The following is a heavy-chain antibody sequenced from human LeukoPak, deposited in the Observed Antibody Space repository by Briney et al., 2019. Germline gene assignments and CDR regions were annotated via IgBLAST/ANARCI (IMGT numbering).Heavy chain of an antibody. CDR1: GGSISSGGYY. J-gene: IGHJ3*02. D-gene: IGHD6-6*01. Sequence: SETLSLTCTVSGGSISSGGYYWSWIRQHPGKGLEWIGYIYYSGSTYYNPSLKSRVTISVDTSKNQFSLKLSSVAAADTAVYYCARVWQLVRGGDAFDIWGQGTMVTVSS. CDR3: ARVWQLVRGGDAFDI. V-gene: IGHV4-31*03. CDR2: IYYSGST.